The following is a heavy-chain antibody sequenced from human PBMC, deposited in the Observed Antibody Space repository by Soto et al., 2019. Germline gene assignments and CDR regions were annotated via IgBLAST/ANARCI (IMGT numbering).Heavy chain of an antibody. V-gene: IGHV3-9*01. D-gene: IGHD4-17*01. Sequence: EVQLVESGGGLVQPGRSLRLSCAASGFTFDDYAMHWVRQAPGKGLEWVSGISWNSGSIGYADSVKGRFTSYRDNAKNSLYLQMSSMRAEDTALYYCAKEIYGDYVAGAFDIWGQGTMVTVSS. J-gene: IGHJ3*02. CDR2: ISWNSGSI. CDR1: GFTFDDYA. CDR3: AKEIYGDYVAGAFDI.